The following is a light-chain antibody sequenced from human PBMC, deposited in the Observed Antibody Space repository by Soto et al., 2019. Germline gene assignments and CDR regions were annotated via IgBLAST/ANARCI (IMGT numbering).Light chain of an antibody. CDR2: YMS. J-gene: IGKJ1*01. CDR1: QYVGTR. V-gene: IGKV3-11*01. CDR3: HQRQSWPRT. Sequence: DIVLTHSSATLSSSPGETATLSCRASQYVGTRLAWYQHKPGQAPRLLIYYMSKRATGIPARFSGSGSGTDFTLTISNLAPEAFGVYYCHQRQSWPRTLGQGTKVDIK.